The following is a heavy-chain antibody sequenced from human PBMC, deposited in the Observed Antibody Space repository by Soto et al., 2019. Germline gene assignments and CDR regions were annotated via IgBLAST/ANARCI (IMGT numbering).Heavy chain of an antibody. CDR1: GGSISSSNW. CDR2: IYHSGST. V-gene: IGHV4-4*02. CDR3: ARSFSWEYYYYYGMDV. D-gene: IGHD1-26*01. J-gene: IGHJ6*02. Sequence: SETLSLTCAVSGGSISSSNWWSWVRQPPGKGLEWIGEIYHSGSTNYNPSLKSRVTISVDKSKSQFSLKLSSVTAADTAVYYCARSFSWEYYYYYGMDVWGQGTTVTVSS.